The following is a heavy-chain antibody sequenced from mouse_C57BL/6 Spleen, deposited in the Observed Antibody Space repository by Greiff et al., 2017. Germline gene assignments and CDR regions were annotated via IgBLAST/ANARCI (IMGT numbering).Heavy chain of an antibody. CDR1: GYAFTNYL. CDR2: INPGSGGT. V-gene: IGHV1-54*01. CDR3: ARSGYDEDFDY. Sequence: QVQLQQSGAELVRPGTSVKVSCKASGYAFTNYLIEWVKQRPGQGLEWIGVINPGSGGTNYNEKFKGKATLTADKASSTAYMQLSSLTSEDTAVYFCARSGYDEDFDYWVQGTTLTVSS. D-gene: IGHD2-2*01. J-gene: IGHJ2*01.